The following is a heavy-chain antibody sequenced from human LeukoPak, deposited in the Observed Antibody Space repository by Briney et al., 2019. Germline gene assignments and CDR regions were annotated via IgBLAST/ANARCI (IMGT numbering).Heavy chain of an antibody. V-gene: IGHV4-30-4*08. CDR2: IYYSGST. D-gene: IGHD6-19*01. Sequence: SETLSLXCSVSGGSISSGDYYWSWIRQPPGKGLEWIGYIYYSGSTYYNPSLKSRVTISVDTSKNQFSLKLTSVTAADTAVYYCAFLGYSSGHRNFDYWGQGTLVTVSS. CDR1: GGSISSGDYY. CDR3: AFLGYSSGHRNFDY. J-gene: IGHJ4*02.